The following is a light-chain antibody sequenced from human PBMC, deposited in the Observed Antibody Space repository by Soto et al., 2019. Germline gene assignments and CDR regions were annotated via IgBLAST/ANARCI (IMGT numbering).Light chain of an antibody. J-gene: IGLJ1*01. V-gene: IGLV2-14*01. Sequence: QSVLAQPASMSGSPGQSITISCTGIGSDIATFNYVSWYQQYPGKAPKLLIYQVTSRASGVSHRFSGSKSGNTAALTISGLQPEDEAEYYCNSYSSTSPDVFGTGKKVTV. CDR3: NSYSSTSPDV. CDR1: GSDIATFNY. CDR2: QVT.